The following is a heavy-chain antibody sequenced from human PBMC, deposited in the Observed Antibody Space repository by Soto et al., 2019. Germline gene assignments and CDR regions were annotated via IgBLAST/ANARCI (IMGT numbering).Heavy chain of an antibody. V-gene: IGHV3-30-3*01. CDR3: ARDMGLYYYDSSDPTYAFDI. Sequence: GGSLRLSCAASGFTFSSYAMHWVRQAPGKGLEWVAVISYDGSNKYYADSVKGRFTISRDNSKNSLYLQMNSLRAEDTAVYYCARDMGLYYYDSSDPTYAFDIWGQGTMVTVSS. D-gene: IGHD3-22*01. J-gene: IGHJ3*02. CDR1: GFTFSSYA. CDR2: ISYDGSNK.